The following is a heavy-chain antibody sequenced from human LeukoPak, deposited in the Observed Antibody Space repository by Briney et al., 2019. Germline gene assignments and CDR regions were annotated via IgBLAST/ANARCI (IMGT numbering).Heavy chain of an antibody. J-gene: IGHJ4*02. Sequence: GESLKISCKGSGYSFTSYWIDWVRQMPGKGLEWMGIIYPGDSDTRYSPSFQGQVTISADKSISTAYLQWSSLKASDTAMYYCARLYYYDSSGYPLFDYWGQGTLVTVSS. CDR1: GYSFTSYW. CDR2: IYPGDSDT. D-gene: IGHD3-22*01. CDR3: ARLYYYDSSGYPLFDY. V-gene: IGHV5-51*01.